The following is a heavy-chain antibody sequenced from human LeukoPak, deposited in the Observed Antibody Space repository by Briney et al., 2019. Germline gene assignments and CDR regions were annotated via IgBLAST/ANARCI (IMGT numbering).Heavy chain of an antibody. Sequence: GGSLRLSCAASGFTFSSYGMHWVRQAPGKGLEWVAFIRYDGSNKYYADSVKGRFTISRDNSKNTLYLQMNSPRTEDTAVYYCARDFYYYDSSGPELLDYWGQGTLVTVSS. V-gene: IGHV3-30*02. CDR1: GFTFSSYG. CDR3: ARDFYYYDSSGPELLDY. J-gene: IGHJ4*02. D-gene: IGHD3-22*01. CDR2: IRYDGSNK.